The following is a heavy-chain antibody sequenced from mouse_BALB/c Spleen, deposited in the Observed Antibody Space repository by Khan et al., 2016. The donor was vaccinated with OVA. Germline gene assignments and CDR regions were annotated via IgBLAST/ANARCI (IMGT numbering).Heavy chain of an antibody. Sequence: EVQLQQSGPELVKPGASVKMSCKASGYTFTDYYMKWLKQSHGKSLEWIGDINPNNGDTFYNQKFKDKATLPVDKFSSTAYMQLNSLTSEDSAVYYCARGLFDVWGAGTTVTVSS. CDR2: INPNNGDT. CDR1: GYTFTDYY. J-gene: IGHJ1*01. CDR3: ARGLFDV. V-gene: IGHV1-26*01.